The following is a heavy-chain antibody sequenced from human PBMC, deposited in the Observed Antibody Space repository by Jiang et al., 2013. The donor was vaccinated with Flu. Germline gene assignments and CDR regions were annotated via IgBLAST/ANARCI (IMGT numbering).Heavy chain of an antibody. CDR3: ARAQKYSGFELPYFDY. Sequence: LLKPSETLSLTCTVSGGSITSDDYFWAWIRQPPGKGLEWIGSVYYSGSAYYNPSLKSRVTISVDTSKNQFSLRLDSVTAADTAVYYCARAQKYSGFELPYFDYWSQGTLVTVSS. CDR2: VYYSGSA. CDR1: GGSITSDDYF. J-gene: IGHJ4*02. V-gene: IGHV4-39*07. D-gene: IGHD5-12*01.